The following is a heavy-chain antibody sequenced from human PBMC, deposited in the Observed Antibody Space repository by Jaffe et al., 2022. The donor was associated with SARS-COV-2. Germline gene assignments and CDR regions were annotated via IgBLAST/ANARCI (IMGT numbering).Heavy chain of an antibody. D-gene: IGHD5-12*01. J-gene: IGHJ4*02. CDR1: GGSISGYY. CDR2: IYPSGTT. CDR3: ARQTDGYNWGYDY. V-gene: IGHV4-59*01. Sequence: QVQLRESGPGLVKPSETLSLTCTVSGGSISGYYWSWIRQPPGKGLEWVGYIYPSGTTNYNPSLRSRVTISLDTSKNQFSLKLSSVTTADTAVYYCARQTDGYNWGYDYWGQGTLVTVSS.